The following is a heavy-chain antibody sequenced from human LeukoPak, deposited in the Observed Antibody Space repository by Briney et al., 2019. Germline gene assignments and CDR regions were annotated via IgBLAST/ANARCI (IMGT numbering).Heavy chain of an antibody. V-gene: IGHV4-4*07. Sequence: SETLSLTCTVSGGSINSYDWSWIRQPAGKGLEWIGRIHGSGNTNYNPSLKSRVTMSVDTSRNQFSLNLNSVTAADTAVYYCAREAGASRLAFDYWGQGTLVTVSS. D-gene: IGHD4/OR15-4a*01. CDR1: GGSINSYD. J-gene: IGHJ4*02. CDR3: AREAGASRLAFDY. CDR2: IHGSGNT.